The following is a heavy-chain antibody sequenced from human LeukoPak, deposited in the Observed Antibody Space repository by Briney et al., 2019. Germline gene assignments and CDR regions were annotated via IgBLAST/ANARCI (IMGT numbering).Heavy chain of an antibody. CDR2: IYSAGIT. Sequence: GGSLRLSCAASGFIVSSDYMGWVRQAPGKGLEWVSVIYSAGITYYADSVRGRFTISRDNSKNTLYLQMNSLRAEDTAMYYCARCGGPKFRLGELWFYYYGMDVWGQGTTVTVSS. J-gene: IGHJ6*02. CDR3: ARCGGPKFRLGELWFYYYGMDV. CDR1: GFIVSSDY. D-gene: IGHD3-16*02. V-gene: IGHV3-53*01.